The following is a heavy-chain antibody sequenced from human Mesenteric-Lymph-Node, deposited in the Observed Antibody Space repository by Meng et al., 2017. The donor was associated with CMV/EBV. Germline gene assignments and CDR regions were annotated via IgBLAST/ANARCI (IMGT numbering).Heavy chain of an antibody. J-gene: IGHJ4*02. Sequence: SRVSLPTSYWCTCVRQPPGKGLEWIGDMYHSGSTNHNPSLKSRVTISVDKSKNQFSLKLSSVTAADTAVYYCARAPLPMVVVVTYFDYWGQGTLVTVSS. CDR1: RVSLPTSYW. V-gene: IGHV4-4*02. D-gene: IGHD3-22*01. CDR2: MYHSGST. CDR3: ARAPLPMVVVVTYFDY.